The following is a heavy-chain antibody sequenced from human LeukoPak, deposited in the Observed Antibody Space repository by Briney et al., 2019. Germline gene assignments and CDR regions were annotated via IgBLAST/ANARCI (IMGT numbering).Heavy chain of an antibody. CDR1: GYTFTGYY. Sequence: GASVKVSCKASGYTFTGYYMHWVRQAPGQGLEWMGWINPNSGGTNHAQKFQGRVTMTRDTSISTAYMELSRLRSDDTAVYYCARVTNYYGSGSPKLNDAFDIWGQGTMVTVSS. CDR2: INPNSGGT. CDR3: ARVTNYYGSGSPKLNDAFDI. J-gene: IGHJ3*02. D-gene: IGHD3-10*01. V-gene: IGHV1-2*02.